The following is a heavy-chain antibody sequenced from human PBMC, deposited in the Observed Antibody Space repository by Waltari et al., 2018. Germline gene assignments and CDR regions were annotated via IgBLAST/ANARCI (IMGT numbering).Heavy chain of an antibody. CDR1: GVSLSTNNW. Sequence: QVQLQESGPGLVKPSGTLSLTCAVSGVSLSTNNWWSWVRQPPGKGLEWIGEIYHSGSNNNNPSLESRVAISVDKSKNQFSLKVRSVTAADTAVYYCARVAVPAGTTNWFDPWGQGTLVTVSS. J-gene: IGHJ5*02. V-gene: IGHV4-4*02. CDR3: ARVAVPAGTTNWFDP. D-gene: IGHD2-2*01. CDR2: IYHSGSN.